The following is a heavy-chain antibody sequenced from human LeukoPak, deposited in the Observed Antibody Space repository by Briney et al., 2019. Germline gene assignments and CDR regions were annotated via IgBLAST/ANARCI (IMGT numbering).Heavy chain of an antibody. Sequence: ASVKFSCKASGYTFTGYYMHWVRQAPGQGLEWMGWINPNSGGTNYAQKFQGRVTMTRDTSISTAYMELSRLRSDDTAVYYCASRPYSGSYPGSDYWGQGTLVTVSS. J-gene: IGHJ4*02. CDR3: ASRPYSGSYPGSDY. CDR1: GYTFTGYY. CDR2: INPNSGGT. D-gene: IGHD1-26*01. V-gene: IGHV1-2*02.